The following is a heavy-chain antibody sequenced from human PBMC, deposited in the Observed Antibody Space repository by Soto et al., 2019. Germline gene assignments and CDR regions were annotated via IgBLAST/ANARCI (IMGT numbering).Heavy chain of an antibody. Sequence: GGSLRLSCAASGFTFSNAWMSWVRQAPGKGLEWVGRIKSKTDGGTTDYAAPVKGRFTISRDDSKNTLYPQMNSLKTEDTAGHSCTTVEYSYDSSRYQCGHGMDVWGQGTTVTVSS. J-gene: IGHJ6*02. CDR3: TTVEYSYDSSRYQCGHGMDV. CDR1: GFTFSNAW. D-gene: IGHD3-22*01. V-gene: IGHV3-15*01. CDR2: IKSKTDGGTT.